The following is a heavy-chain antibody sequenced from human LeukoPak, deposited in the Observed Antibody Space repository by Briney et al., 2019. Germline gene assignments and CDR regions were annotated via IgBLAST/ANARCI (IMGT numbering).Heavy chain of an antibody. Sequence: GGSLRLSCAASGFTFSSYWMSWVRQAPGKGLEWVANIKQDGSEKYYVDSVKGRFTISRDNAKNSLYLQMNSLRAEDTAVYYCAKGDYYDTSGSYYKTHYYYGVDVWGQGTTVTVSS. CDR3: AKGDYYDTSGSYYKTHYYYGVDV. V-gene: IGHV3-7*01. CDR1: GFTFSSYW. J-gene: IGHJ6*02. CDR2: IKQDGSEK. D-gene: IGHD3-22*01.